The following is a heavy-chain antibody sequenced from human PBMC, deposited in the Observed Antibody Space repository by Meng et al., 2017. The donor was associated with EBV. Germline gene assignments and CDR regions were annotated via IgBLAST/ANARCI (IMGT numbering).Heavy chain of an antibody. J-gene: IGHJ4*03. V-gene: IGHV1-18*01. CDR1: TYTFIGDG. CDR2: SNADSGNA. Sequence: HLCQTGDKGKTPWASVTCTCKTCTYTFIGDGCSWEPQAPGQGLVGMGWSNADSGNAVYTQKFQGRVTMTVDTSTRKGYMELRNLRYDVTDVYVCAKRGPQLLDHWCQGTLVTVSS. D-gene: IGHD2-2*01. CDR3: AKRGPQLLDH.